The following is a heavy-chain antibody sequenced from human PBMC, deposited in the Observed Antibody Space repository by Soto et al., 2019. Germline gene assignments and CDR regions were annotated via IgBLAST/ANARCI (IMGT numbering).Heavy chain of an antibody. CDR2: IYYTGST. CDR1: GGSITKYY. CDR3: ARGLGTTVMLY. D-gene: IGHD4-4*01. Sequence: SETLSLTCTVSGGSITKYYWSWVRQPPGKGLEWIGYIYYTGSTNYNPSLKSRVTISVDTSKNQFSLKLSSVTAADTAVYYCARGLGTTVMLYWGQGALVTVSS. J-gene: IGHJ4*02. V-gene: IGHV4-59*01.